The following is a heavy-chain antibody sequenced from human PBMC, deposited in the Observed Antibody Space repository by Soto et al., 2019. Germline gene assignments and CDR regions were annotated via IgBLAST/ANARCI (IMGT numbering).Heavy chain of an antibody. CDR1: GYTFTCYY. CDR2: INPNSGGT. Sequence: ASVKVSCKASGYTFTCYYMHWVRQAPGQGLEWMGWINPNSGGTNYAQKFQGWVTMTRDTSISTAYMELSRLRSDDTAVYYCASSITMGRDYGMDVWGQGTTVTXSS. J-gene: IGHJ6*02. V-gene: IGHV1-2*04. CDR3: ASSITMGRDYGMDV. D-gene: IGHD3-10*01.